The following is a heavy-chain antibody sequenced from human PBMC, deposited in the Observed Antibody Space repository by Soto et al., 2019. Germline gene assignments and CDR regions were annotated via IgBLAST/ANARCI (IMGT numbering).Heavy chain of an antibody. V-gene: IGHV3-7*01. CDR1: GVSFSSYW. J-gene: IGHJ4*02. CDR2: IKQDGSEK. Sequence: EVQLVESGGGLVQPGGSLRLSCAASGVSFSSYWMNWVRQAPGKGLEWVANIKQDGSEKYYVDSVKGRFTISRDNAKNSLYLQMSSLRAEDTAVYYCAGQVGYYYWGQGTLVTVSS. CDR3: AGQVGYYY. D-gene: IGHD1-26*01.